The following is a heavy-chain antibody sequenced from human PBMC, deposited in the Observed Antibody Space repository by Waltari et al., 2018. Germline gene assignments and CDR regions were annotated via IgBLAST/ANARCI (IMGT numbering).Heavy chain of an antibody. D-gene: IGHD3-10*01. J-gene: IGHJ6*02. CDR1: GFDFMDAW. Sequence: EVKLVESGGTLVKPGGSLRLPCAGPGFDFMDAWMTWVRQAPGKGLEWVGRIKSKSDGGATDYAAPVKGRANLAREDSENTVYLELTSLQVDDTAVYFCNTEFRTLRGSLKDVWGQGTTVTVSS. V-gene: IGHV3-15*02. CDR3: NTEFRTLRGSLKDV. CDR2: IKSKSDGGAT.